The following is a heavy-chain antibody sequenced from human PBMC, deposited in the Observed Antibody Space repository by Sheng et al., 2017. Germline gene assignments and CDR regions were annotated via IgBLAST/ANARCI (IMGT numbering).Heavy chain of an antibody. D-gene: IGHD4-4*01. Sequence: QVQLVESGGGVVQPGTSLRLSCAASGFTFRNYAMHWVRQAPGKGLEWVSIISSGGPYKYYADSVKGRFSISRDNSKNTLYLQMNSLRTEDTAIYYCARDLTVTTNVYDSWGQGTLVTVSS. CDR2: ISSGGPYK. CDR3: ARDLTVTTNVYDS. V-gene: IGHV3-30*04. J-gene: IGHJ4*02. CDR1: GFTFRNYA.